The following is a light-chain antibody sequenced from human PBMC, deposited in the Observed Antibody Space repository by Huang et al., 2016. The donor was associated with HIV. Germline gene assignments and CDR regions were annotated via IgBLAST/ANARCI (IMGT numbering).Light chain of an antibody. J-gene: IGKJ2*01. CDR3: QQYGGSPRT. Sequence: EIVLTQSPGTLSLSPGERATLSCRASEPVTSGYLAWYQQKPGQAPRPLIFGSSTRATGIPDRFTGSGSGTDFTLTITRLEREDFAMYYCQQYGGSPRTFGQGTKLELK. CDR2: GSS. V-gene: IGKV3-20*01. CDR1: EPVTSGY.